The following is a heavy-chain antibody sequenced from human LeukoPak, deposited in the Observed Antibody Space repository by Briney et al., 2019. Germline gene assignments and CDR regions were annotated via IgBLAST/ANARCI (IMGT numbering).Heavy chain of an antibody. CDR1: GFTFSSYG. Sequence: PGGSLRLSCAASGFTFSSYGMHWVRQAPGKGLEWVANIKQDGSEKYYVDSVKGRFTISRDNAKNSLYLQMNSLRAEDTAVYYCARDSLGVITSWGQGTLVTVSS. V-gene: IGHV3-7*01. CDR3: ARDSLGVITS. D-gene: IGHD3-22*01. CDR2: IKQDGSEK. J-gene: IGHJ5*02.